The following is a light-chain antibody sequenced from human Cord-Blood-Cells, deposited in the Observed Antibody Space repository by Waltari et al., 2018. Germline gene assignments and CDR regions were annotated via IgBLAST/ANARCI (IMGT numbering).Light chain of an antibody. J-gene: IGLJ1*01. V-gene: IGLV2-14*01. CDR1: SRDAGGYKY. Sequence: QSALTQPASVSGSPGQPITISCPGTSRDAGGYKYVSWYQQHPGKAPKLMIYEVSNRPSGVSNRFSGSKSGNTASLTISGLQAEDEADYYCSSYTSSSTLVFGTGTKVTVL. CDR3: SSYTSSSTLV. CDR2: EVS.